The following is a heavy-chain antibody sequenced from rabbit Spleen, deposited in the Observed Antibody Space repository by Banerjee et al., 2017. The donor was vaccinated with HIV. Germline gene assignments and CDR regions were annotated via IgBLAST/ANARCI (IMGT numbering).Heavy chain of an antibody. D-gene: IGHD4-2*01. J-gene: IGHJ4*01. Sequence: EESGGGLVKPGASLTLTCTASGVSFSFSSYMCWVRQAPGKGLEWIACIEVGSSDFTYYASWAKGRFTISKTSSTTVTLQMTSLTVADTATYYCLRRNAGYVGLWGPGTLVTVS. CDR2: IEVGSSDFT. V-gene: IGHV1S40*01. CDR1: GVSFSFSSY. CDR3: LRRNAGYVGL.